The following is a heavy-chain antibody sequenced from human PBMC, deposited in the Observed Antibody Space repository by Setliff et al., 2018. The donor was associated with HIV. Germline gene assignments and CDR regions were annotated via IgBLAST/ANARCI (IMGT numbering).Heavy chain of an antibody. CDR1: GYSISSGYY. J-gene: IGHJ4*02. D-gene: IGHD2-15*01. CDR2: IYHSGST. CDR3: ARGLVVVSPATSELDC. V-gene: IGHV4-38-2*01. Sequence: SETLSLTCAVSGYSISSGYYWGWIRQPPGKGLEWIGSIYHSGSTYYNPSLKSRVTISLDTSKNQFSLKLSSVTAADTAVYYCARGLVVVSPATSELDCWGQGTPVTVSS.